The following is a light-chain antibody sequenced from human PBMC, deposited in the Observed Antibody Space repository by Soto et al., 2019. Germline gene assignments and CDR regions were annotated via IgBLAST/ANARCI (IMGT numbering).Light chain of an antibody. CDR3: QQYNYWPPWT. Sequence: IVMTQSPATLSVSPGERATLSCRASQSVSYSLAWYQQKPGQAPRLLIYDASTRATGIPARFSGSGSGTEFTLTISGLQSEDFAVYCCQQYNYWPPWTFGQGTRVEIK. J-gene: IGKJ1*01. CDR2: DAS. CDR1: QSVSYS. V-gene: IGKV3-15*01.